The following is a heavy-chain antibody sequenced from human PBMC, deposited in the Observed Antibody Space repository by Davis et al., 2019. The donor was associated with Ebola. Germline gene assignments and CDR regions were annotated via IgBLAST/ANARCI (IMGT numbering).Heavy chain of an antibody. J-gene: IGHJ5*02. V-gene: IGHV1-46*01. Sequence: AASVKVSCKASGYTFTSYYMHWVRQAPGQGLEWMGIINPSGGSTSYAPKFQGRVTMTTATSTSTAYMELSSLRSEDTAVYYRAGRDWGKNWFDPWGQGTLVTVSS. CDR3: AGRDWGKNWFDP. D-gene: IGHD7-27*01. CDR2: INPSGGST. CDR1: GYTFTSYY.